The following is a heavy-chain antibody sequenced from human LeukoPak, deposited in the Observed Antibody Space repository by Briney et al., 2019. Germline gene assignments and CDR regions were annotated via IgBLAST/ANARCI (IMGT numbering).Heavy chain of an antibody. D-gene: IGHD1-7*01. CDR2: IYTSGST. J-gene: IGHJ3*01. Sequence: SETLSLTCTVSGGSISSYYWSWIRQPAGKGLEWIGRIYTSGSTNYNPSLKSRVTMSVDTSKNQFSLKLSCVRAADTAVYYCARDYWNYESDDFDVWGHVIMVTV. CDR3: ARDYWNYESDDFDV. V-gene: IGHV4-4*07. CDR1: GGSISSYY.